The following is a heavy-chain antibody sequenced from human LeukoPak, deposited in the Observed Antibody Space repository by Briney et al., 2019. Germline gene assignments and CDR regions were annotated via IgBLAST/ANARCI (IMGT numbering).Heavy chain of an antibody. CDR1: GYTFTGYY. Sequence: ASVKVSCKASGYTFTGYYMHWVRQAPGQGLEWMGWINPNNGGTNYAQKFQGRVTMTRDTSISTAYMELSRLRSDDTAVYYCARVPAGISAAALFDYWGQGTLVTVSS. CDR3: ARVPAGISAAALFDY. V-gene: IGHV1-2*02. CDR2: INPNNGGT. D-gene: IGHD6-13*01. J-gene: IGHJ4*02.